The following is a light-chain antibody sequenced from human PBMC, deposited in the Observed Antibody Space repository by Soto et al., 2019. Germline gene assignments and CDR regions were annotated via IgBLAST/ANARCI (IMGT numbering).Light chain of an antibody. J-gene: IGKJ2*01. V-gene: IGKV1-39*01. CDR3: QQSYSTLHT. CDR1: QSISSY. CDR2: AAS. Sequence: DIQMTQSPSSLSASVGDRVTITCRASQSISSYLNWYQQKPGKAPKLLIYAASSLQSGVPSRFSGCGSGTDFTLTISSLQPEDFATYYCQQSYSTLHTFGQGTKLEIK.